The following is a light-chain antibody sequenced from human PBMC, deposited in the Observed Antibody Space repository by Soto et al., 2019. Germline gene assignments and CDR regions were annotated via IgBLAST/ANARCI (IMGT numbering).Light chain of an antibody. CDR2: AST. Sequence: EIVVTQSPGTLSLSPGERATLSCRASQSVTSNHLAWYQQKPGQAPRLLIFASTGRATGIPDRFSGSGSGTDFTLTISRLEPEDFAVYYCQHRSNWPLTFGGGNKVDIK. CDR3: QHRSNWPLT. V-gene: IGKV3D-20*02. CDR1: QSVTSNH. J-gene: IGKJ4*01.